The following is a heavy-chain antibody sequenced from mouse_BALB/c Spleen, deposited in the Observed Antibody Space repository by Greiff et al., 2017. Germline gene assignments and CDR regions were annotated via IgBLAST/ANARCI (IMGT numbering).Heavy chain of an antibody. CDR3: ARDVMGRGYFDV. V-gene: IGHV7-3*02. Sequence: EVHLVESGGGLVQPGGSLRLSCAPSGFTFTDYYMSWVRQPPGKALEWLGFIRNKANGYTTEYSASVKGRFTISRDNSQSILYLQMNTLRAEDSATYYCARDVMGRGYFDVWGAGTTVTVSS. D-gene: IGHD1-1*02. J-gene: IGHJ1*01. CDR1: GFTFTDYY. CDR2: IRNKANGYTT.